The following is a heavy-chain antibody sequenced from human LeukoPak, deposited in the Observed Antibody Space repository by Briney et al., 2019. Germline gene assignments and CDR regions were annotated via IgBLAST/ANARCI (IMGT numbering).Heavy chain of an antibody. CDR2: IYPSDSDT. D-gene: IGHD4-23*01. CDR1: GYSYTSYW. CDR3: ARPEFGGNNNYYYGMDV. J-gene: IGHJ6*02. V-gene: IGHV5-51*01. Sequence: GESLQISCQGSGYSYTSYWIGWVRQMPGKGLEWMGIIYPSDSDTRYSPSFQGQVTISADKSISTAYLQWSSLKASDTAMYYCARPEFGGNNNYYYGMDVWGQGTTVTVSS.